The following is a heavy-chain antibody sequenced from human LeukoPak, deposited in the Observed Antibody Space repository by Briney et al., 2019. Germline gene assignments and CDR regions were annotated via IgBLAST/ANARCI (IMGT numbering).Heavy chain of an antibody. D-gene: IGHD4-11*01. CDR1: GGSISSYY. V-gene: IGHV4-4*07. J-gene: IGHJ6*03. Sequence: SETLSLTCTVSGGSISSYYWSWIRQPAGKGLEWIGRIYTSGSTNYNPSLKSRVTISVDKSKNQFSLKLSSVTAADTAVYSCARLTTVTTKGDYYYYMDVWGKGTTVTVSS. CDR3: ARLTTVTTKGDYYYYMDV. CDR2: IYTSGST.